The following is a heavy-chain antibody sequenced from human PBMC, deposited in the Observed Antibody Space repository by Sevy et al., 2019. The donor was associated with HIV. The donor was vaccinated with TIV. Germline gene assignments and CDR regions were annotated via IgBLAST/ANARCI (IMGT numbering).Heavy chain of an antibody. J-gene: IGHJ3*02. CDR3: ARDVSGGYLEDGFDI. CDR2: ISSSSSYI. V-gene: IGHV3-21*01. D-gene: IGHD1-26*01. CDR1: GFTFSSYS. Sequence: GGSLRLSCAASGFTFSSYSMNWVRQAPGKGLEWVSSISSSSSYIYYADSVKGRFTISRDNAKNLLYLQMNGLRAEDTAVYYCARDVSGGYLEDGFDIWGQGTMVTVSS.